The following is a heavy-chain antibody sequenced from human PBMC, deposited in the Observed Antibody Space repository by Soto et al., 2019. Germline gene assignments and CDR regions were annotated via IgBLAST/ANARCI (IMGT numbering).Heavy chain of an antibody. V-gene: IGHV4-39*01. D-gene: IGHD6-13*01. CDR2: IYYSGST. J-gene: IGHJ6*03. Sequence: SETLSLTCTVSGGSISSSSYYWGWIRQPPGKGLEWIGSIYYSGSTYYNPSLKSRVTISVDTSKNQFSLKLSSVTAADTAVYYCARLRPEAAAGTWTYYYYYMDVWGKGTTVTVSS. CDR3: ARLRPEAAAGTWTYYYYYMDV. CDR1: GGSISSSSYY.